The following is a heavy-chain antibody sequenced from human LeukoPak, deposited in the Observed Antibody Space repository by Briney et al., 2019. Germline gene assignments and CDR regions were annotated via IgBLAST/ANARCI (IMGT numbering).Heavy chain of an antibody. CDR2: IYGSVIS. CDR1: GGSISRY. CDR3: ARLHDRENFDY. J-gene: IGHJ4*02. Sequence: SETLSLTCTVSGGSISRYWSWIRQPPGKGLEWIGFIYGSVISKYNPSLKSRVTISIDTSRSQFSLKVSSVTASDTAVYYCARLHDRENFDYWGQGTLVTVSS. V-gene: IGHV4-4*09. D-gene: IGHD3-22*01.